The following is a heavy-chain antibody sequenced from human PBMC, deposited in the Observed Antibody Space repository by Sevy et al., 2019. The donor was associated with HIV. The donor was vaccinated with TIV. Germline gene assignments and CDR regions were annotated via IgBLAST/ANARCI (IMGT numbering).Heavy chain of an antibody. J-gene: IGHJ5*01. CDR3: AKDHALTTLWVNNWFES. D-gene: IGHD4-17*01. CDR2: ITYDGSNQ. V-gene: IGHV3-30*18. Sequence: GGSLRLSCAASGFTFSSHGMHWVRQAPGKGLEWVAVITYDGSNQYYTDSVKGRFTISRDDSKNTLYLQMNSLRAEDTAVYYCAKDHALTTLWVNNWFESWGQGTLVTVSS. CDR1: GFTFSSHG.